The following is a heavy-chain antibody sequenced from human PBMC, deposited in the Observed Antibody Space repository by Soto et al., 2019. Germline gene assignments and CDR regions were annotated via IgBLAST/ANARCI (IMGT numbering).Heavy chain of an antibody. CDR3: ATSTMTSNWFDP. D-gene: IGHD3-3*01. J-gene: IGHJ5*02. Sequence: QLQLQESGPGLVKPSQTLSLTCSVSGDSISSRVYYWGWIRQPPGKGLEWIGNFYYFGSTYYNPSLKSRVTISVDTSYNQLSLRLRSVTAADTAVYYCATSTMTSNWFDPWGQGTLVTVSS. CDR2: FYYFGST. CDR1: GDSISSRVYY. V-gene: IGHV4-39*01.